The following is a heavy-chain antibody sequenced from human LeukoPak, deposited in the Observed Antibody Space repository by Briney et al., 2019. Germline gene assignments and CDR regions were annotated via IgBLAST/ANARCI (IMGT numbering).Heavy chain of an antibody. D-gene: IGHD3-22*01. CDR2: IYSGGST. J-gene: IGHJ3*02. Sequence: PSGTLSLTCAVSGGSISSSNWWSWVRQAPGKGLEWVSVIYSGGSTYYADSVKGRFTISRDNSKNTLYLQMNSLRAEDTAVYYCHGGYDSSGYYARFDAFDIWGQGTMVTVSS. CDR3: HGGYDSSGYYARFDAFDI. V-gene: IGHV3-66*01. CDR1: GGSISSSNW.